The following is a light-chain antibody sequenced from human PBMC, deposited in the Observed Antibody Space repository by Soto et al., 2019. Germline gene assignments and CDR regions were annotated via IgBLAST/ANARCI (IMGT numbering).Light chain of an antibody. J-gene: IGLJ1*01. CDR3: ISYTSDDVRYV. CDR1: NSDVGIYDF. Sequence: QSALTQPASVSGTPGQSITISCTGSNSDVGIYDFVSWYQHHPGRAPKLIVSEVSHRPSGFSNRFSGSKSGNTASLTISGLQSDDESDYYCISYTSDDVRYVFGAGTQVTVL. V-gene: IGLV2-14*01. CDR2: EVS.